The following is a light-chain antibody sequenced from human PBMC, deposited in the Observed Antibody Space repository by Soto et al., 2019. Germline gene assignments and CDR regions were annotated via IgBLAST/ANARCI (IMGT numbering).Light chain of an antibody. V-gene: IGKV3-20*01. J-gene: IGKJ4*01. Sequence: EIVLTQSPGTLSLSPGERATLSCRASQSVSSGYLAWYQQKCGQAPRLLISGTSSRATGPPDRFSGSGSGTDFTVTISRLALEDFAVYYCQQYRSSPLTFGGGTKVEI. CDR1: QSVSSGY. CDR2: GTS. CDR3: QQYRSSPLT.